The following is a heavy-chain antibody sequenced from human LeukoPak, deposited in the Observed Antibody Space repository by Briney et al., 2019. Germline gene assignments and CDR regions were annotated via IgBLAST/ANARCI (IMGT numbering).Heavy chain of an antibody. CDR3: ARTREQWQVLDY. Sequence: GGSLRLSCAASRFTFSSYGMHWVRQAPGKGLEWVAVISHEGSQTYYADSVRGRFTISRDNSKNMVYLQMNSLRVEDTAVYYCARTREQWQVLDYWGQGTLVTVSS. V-gene: IGHV3-30*03. J-gene: IGHJ4*02. D-gene: IGHD6-19*01. CDR1: RFTFSSYG. CDR2: ISHEGSQT.